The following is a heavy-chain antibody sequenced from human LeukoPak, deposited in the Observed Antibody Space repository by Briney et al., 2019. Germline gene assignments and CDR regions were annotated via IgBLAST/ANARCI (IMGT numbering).Heavy chain of an antibody. V-gene: IGHV3-53*01. Sequence: GGSLRLSCAASGLTVSSNSMRWVRQAPGKGLEWASVIYSGGATYYADSVKGRFTISRDNSKNTVYLQMNTLRAEDTAVYYCARDRDTSGYIFDYWGRGTLVTVSS. D-gene: IGHD3-22*01. CDR3: ARDRDTSGYIFDY. CDR1: GLTVSSNS. CDR2: IYSGGAT. J-gene: IGHJ4*02.